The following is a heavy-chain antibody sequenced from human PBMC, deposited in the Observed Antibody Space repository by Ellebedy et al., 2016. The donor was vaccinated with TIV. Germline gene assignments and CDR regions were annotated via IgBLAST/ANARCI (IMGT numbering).Heavy chain of an antibody. CDR3: ARVRGFGEYYYYYGMDV. CDR2: IYYSGST. D-gene: IGHD3-10*01. J-gene: IGHJ6*02. CDR1: GGSISSSSYY. V-gene: IGHV4-39*07. Sequence: SETLSLTXTVSGGSISSSSYYWGWIRQPPGKGLEWIGSIYYSGSTYYNPSLKSRVTISVDTSKNQFSLKLSSVTAADTAVYYCARVRGFGEYYYYYGMDVWGQGTTVTVSS.